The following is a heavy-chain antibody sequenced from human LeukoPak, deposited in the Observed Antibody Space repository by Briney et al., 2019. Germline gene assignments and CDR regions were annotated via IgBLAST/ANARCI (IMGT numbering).Heavy chain of an antibody. V-gene: IGHV1-46*01. CDR3: ARAGGDSSEDQLYYFDY. CDR2: INPSGGST. Sequence: GASVKVSCKASGYTFTSYYMHWVRQATGQGLEWMGIINPSGGSTSYAQKFQGRVTMTRDTSTSTVYMELSSLRSEDTAVYYCARAGGDSSEDQLYYFDYWGQGTLVTVSS. D-gene: IGHD3-22*01. CDR1: GYTFTSYY. J-gene: IGHJ4*02.